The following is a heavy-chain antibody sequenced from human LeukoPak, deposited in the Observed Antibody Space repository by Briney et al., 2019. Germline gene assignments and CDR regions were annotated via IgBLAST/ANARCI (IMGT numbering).Heavy chain of an antibody. CDR2: IYHTGST. D-gene: IGHD3-22*01. CDR1: GGSISSSSYY. CDR3: ASGGTAVVMALTYYFDT. Sequence: SETLSLTCTVSGGSISSSSYYWGWIRQPPGKGLEWIWSIYHTGSTYYNPSLQSRVTISLDSPKNQFSLKLTSVTAADTAVYYCASGGTAVVMALTYYFDTWGQGTPVTVSS. V-gene: IGHV4-39*07. J-gene: IGHJ4*02.